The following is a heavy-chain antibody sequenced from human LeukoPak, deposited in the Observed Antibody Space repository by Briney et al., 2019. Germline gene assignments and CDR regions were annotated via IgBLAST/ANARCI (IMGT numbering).Heavy chain of an antibody. CDR3: AKDPGITIFGVRGGYFDY. J-gene: IGHJ4*02. CDR2: INTDGSST. Sequence: GGSLRLSCAASGFTFSSYWMHWVRQAPGKGLVWVSRINTDGSSTSYADSVKGRFTISRDNAKNTLYLQMNSLRAEDTAVYYCAKDPGITIFGVRGGYFDYWGQGTLVTVSS. V-gene: IGHV3-74*01. CDR1: GFTFSSYW. D-gene: IGHD3-3*01.